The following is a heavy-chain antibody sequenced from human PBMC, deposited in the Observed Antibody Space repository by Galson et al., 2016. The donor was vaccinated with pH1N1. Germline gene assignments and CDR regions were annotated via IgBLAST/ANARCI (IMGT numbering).Heavy chain of an antibody. D-gene: IGHD1/OR15-1a*01. CDR1: GFNFGDFA. Sequence: SLRLSCAASGFNFGDFAMYWVRQGPGKGLEWVSGISWNRGTLAYADSVKGRFTVSRDNDKNSVYLEMNSLRPEDTAFYYCVKVTDRNKIFDFWGQGTLVTFSS. J-gene: IGHJ4*02. V-gene: IGHV3-9*01. CDR3: VKVTDRNKIFDF. CDR2: ISWNRGTL.